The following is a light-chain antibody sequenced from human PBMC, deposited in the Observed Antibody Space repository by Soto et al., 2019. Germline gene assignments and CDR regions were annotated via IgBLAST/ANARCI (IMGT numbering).Light chain of an antibody. Sequence: AIRMTQSPSSLSASTGDRVTITFRASQGISSYLAWYQQKPGKAPKLLIYAASTLQSGVPSRFSGSGSGTDFTLTFSCLQSEDFATYYCQQYYNYPRTFGQGTKVDIK. CDR3: QQYYNYPRT. CDR2: AAS. CDR1: QGISSY. J-gene: IGKJ1*01. V-gene: IGKV1-8*01.